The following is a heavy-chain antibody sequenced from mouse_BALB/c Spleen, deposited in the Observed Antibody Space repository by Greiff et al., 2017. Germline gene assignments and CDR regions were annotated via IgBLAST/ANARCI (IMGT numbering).Heavy chain of an antibody. V-gene: IGHV1S56*01. D-gene: IGHD1-1*01. CDR2: IYPGDGST. CDR1: GYTFTSYY. Sequence: VQLKESGPELVKPGASVKMSCKASGYTFTSYYIHWVKQRPGQGLEWIGWIYPGDGSTKYNEKFKGKTTLTADKSSSTAYMLLSSLTSEDSAIYFCARITTVEAWFAYWGQGTLVTVSA. J-gene: IGHJ3*01. CDR3: ARITTVEAWFAY.